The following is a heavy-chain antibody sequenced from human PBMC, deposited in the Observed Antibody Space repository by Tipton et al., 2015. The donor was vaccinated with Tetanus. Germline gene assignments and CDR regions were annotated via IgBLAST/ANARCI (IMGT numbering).Heavy chain of an antibody. CDR3: ARGGIFGPHGMDV. Sequence: SLRLSCAASGFTVSSNYMSWIRQAPGKGLEWVSVIYSGGSTYYADSVKGRFTISRDNSKNTLYLQMSSLRAEDTAVYYCARGGIFGPHGMDVWGQGTTVTVSS. CDR2: IYSGGST. J-gene: IGHJ6*02. V-gene: IGHV3-53*01. CDR1: GFTVSSNY. D-gene: IGHD3/OR15-3a*01.